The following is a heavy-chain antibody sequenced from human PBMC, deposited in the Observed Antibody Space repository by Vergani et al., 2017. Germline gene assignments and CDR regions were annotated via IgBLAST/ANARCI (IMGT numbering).Heavy chain of an antibody. V-gene: IGHV3-23*01. CDR2: LTGGGGST. CDR3: VKDAGSYDNCLDS. Sequence: EVQLLESGGSLKQPGGSVRLSCAASGFTFSTYAMHWVRQAPGKGLEWVSALTGGGGSTYYADSFKGRFIIYRDNSRDTLYLQMNSLRHEDTATYYCVKDAGSYDNCLDSWGQGTLVTVSS. J-gene: IGHJ5*01. CDR1: GFTFSTYA. D-gene: IGHD1-26*01.